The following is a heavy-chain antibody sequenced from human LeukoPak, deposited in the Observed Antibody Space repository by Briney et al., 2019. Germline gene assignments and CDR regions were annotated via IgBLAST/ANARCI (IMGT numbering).Heavy chain of an antibody. J-gene: IGHJ4*02. Sequence: ASVKVSCKASGYTFTSYGISWVRQAPGQGLEWMGWISAYNGNTNYAQKLQGRVTMTTDTSTSTAYMELRSLRSDDTAVYYCARDPDGSNTPFGGVDYWGRGTLVTVSS. CDR3: ARDPDGSNTPFGGVDY. D-gene: IGHD6-13*01. V-gene: IGHV1-18*01. CDR2: ISAYNGNT. CDR1: GYTFTSYG.